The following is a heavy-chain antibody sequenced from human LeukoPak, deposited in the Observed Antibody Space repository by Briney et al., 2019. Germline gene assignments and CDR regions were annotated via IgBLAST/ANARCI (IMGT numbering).Heavy chain of an antibody. V-gene: IGHV4-31*03. J-gene: IGHJ4*02. CDR2: IHYSGST. CDR1: GGSIRSYY. Sequence: SETLSLTCTVSGGSIRSYYWSWIRQHPGKGLEWIGYIHYSGSTYYNASLKSRVTISVDTSKNQLSLKLSSVTAADTAVYYCARASSYSGYDAYYFEYWGQGTLVTVSS. CDR3: ARASSYSGYDAYYFEY. D-gene: IGHD5-12*01.